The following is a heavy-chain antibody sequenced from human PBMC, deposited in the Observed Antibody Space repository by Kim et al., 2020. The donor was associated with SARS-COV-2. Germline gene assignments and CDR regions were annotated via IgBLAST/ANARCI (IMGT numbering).Heavy chain of an antibody. J-gene: IGHJ6*02. CDR1: GFTFSNSW. CDR3: TTRERGDYPYGKGYYYGMDV. Sequence: GGSLRLSCAASGFTFSNSWMSWVRQAPGKWLEWVGRIKSKTDGGTTDYSAPVKCRFTISRDDSKNTLYLQMNSLKTEDTAVYYCTTRERGDYPYGKGYYYGMDVWGQGTTVTVS. D-gene: IGHD4-17*01. V-gene: IGHV3-15*01. CDR2: IKSKTDGGTT.